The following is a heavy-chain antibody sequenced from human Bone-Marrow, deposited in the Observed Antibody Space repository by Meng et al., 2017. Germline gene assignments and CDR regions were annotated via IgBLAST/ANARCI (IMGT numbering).Heavy chain of an antibody. CDR1: GFTFSSYA. V-gene: IGHV3-64*01. Sequence: GGSLRLSCAASGFTFSSYAMHWVRQAPGKGLEYVSGISSYGDTTYYGTSVKGRFTISRDDSKNTLYLQMGNVRGEDMAVYYCAGGYRSSWSYFDYWGPGALVTVSS. CDR3: AGGYRSSWSYFDY. CDR2: ISSYGDTT. J-gene: IGHJ4*02. D-gene: IGHD6-13*01.